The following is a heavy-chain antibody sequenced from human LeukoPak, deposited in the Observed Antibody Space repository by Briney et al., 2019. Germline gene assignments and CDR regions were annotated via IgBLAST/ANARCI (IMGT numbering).Heavy chain of an antibody. V-gene: IGHV3-30-3*01. J-gene: IGHJ4*02. D-gene: IGHD4-17*01. CDR1: GFTFSSYA. CDR3: ARDMTTVTTGDY. CDR2: ISYDGSNK. Sequence: GGSLRLSCAASGFTFSSYAMHWVRQAPGKGLEWVAVISYDGSNKYYAGSVKGRFTISRDNSKNTLYLQLNSLRAEDTAVYYCARDMTTVTTGDYWGQGTLVTVSS.